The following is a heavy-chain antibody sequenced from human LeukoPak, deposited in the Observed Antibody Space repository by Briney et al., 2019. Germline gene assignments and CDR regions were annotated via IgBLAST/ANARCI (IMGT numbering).Heavy chain of an antibody. D-gene: IGHD6-13*01. J-gene: IGHJ4*02. CDR2: IYYSGST. CDR3: ARGLFVGPHPVHIAAAGPFDY. V-gene: IGHV4-39*01. Sequence: PSETLSLTCTVSGGSISSSSYYWGWIRQPPGKGLEWIGSIYYSGSTYYNPSLKSRVTISVDTSKNQFSLKLSSVTAADTAVYYCARGLFVGPHPVHIAAAGPFDYWGQGTLVTVSS. CDR1: GGSISSSSYY.